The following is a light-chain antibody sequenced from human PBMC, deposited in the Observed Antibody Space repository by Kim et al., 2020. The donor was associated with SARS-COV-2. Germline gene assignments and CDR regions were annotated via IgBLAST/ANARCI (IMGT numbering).Light chain of an antibody. CDR1: SSDIGTNS. V-gene: IGLV1-44*01. CDR3: AAWDDSLNGYV. J-gene: IGLJ1*01. CDR2: RNS. Sequence: GQRVPIFCSGSSSDIGTNSVNWYQHLPGTAPKLLIYRNSQRPSGFPDRFSGSKSDSSASLAISGLQSEDEADYYCAAWDDSLNGYVFATGTKVTVL.